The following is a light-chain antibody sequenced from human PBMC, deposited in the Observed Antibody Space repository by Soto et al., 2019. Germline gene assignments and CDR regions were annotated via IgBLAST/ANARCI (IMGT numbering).Light chain of an antibody. V-gene: IGKV3-11*01. CDR3: QQRSGWPLT. Sequence: IVLTQSPATLSLSPLEIVTLYFVASQSVSTNYVAWYQQKPGLAPRLLIYGASTRATGIPARFSGSGSGTEFTLTISSLEPEDFAFYYCQQRSGWPLTFGGGTKVDIK. CDR1: QSVSTNY. J-gene: IGKJ4*01. CDR2: GAS.